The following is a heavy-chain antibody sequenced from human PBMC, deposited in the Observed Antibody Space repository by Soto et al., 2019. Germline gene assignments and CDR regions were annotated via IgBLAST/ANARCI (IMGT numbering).Heavy chain of an antibody. J-gene: IGHJ4*02. CDR2: ISGSGGST. CDR1: GFTFSSYA. D-gene: IGHD3-22*01. V-gene: IGHV3-23*01. CDR3: AKLEVGPSRYYYDSSGYSY. Sequence: EVQLLESGGGLVQPGGSLRLSCAASGFTFSSYAMSWVRQAPGKGLEWVSAISGSGGSTYYADSVKGRFTISRDNSKNTLYLQMNSLRAEDTAVYYCAKLEVGPSRYYYDSSGYSYWGQGTLVTVSS.